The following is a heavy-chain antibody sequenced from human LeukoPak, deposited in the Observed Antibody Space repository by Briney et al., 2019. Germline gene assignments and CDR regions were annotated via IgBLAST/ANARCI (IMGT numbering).Heavy chain of an antibody. CDR3: ARGVSVLGNDY. Sequence: GGSLRLXCAASEFTFSSYWMHWVRQAPGKGLVWVSRISNDGSSTSYAESVKGRFTISRDNAKNTLYLQMNSLRAEDTALYYCARGVSVLGNDYWGQETLVTVSS. J-gene: IGHJ4*02. CDR2: ISNDGSST. V-gene: IGHV3-74*01. D-gene: IGHD3-10*02. CDR1: EFTFSSYW.